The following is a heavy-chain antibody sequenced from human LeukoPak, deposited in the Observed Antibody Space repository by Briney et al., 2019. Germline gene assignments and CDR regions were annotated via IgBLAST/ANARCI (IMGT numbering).Heavy chain of an antibody. V-gene: IGHV4-39*07. CDR2: IYYSGST. D-gene: IGHD6-13*01. J-gene: IGHJ3*02. Sequence: SETLSLTCTVSGGSINSSSYYWGWIRPPPGKGLEWIGSIYYSGSTYSNPSLKSRVTISVDTSKNQFSLKLSSVTAADTAVYYCARDSSSFFAFDIWGQGTMVTVPS. CDR3: ARDSSSFFAFDI. CDR1: GGSINSSSYY.